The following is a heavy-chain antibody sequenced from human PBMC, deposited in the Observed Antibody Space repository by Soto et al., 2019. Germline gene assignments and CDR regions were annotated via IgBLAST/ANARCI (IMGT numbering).Heavy chain of an antibody. CDR1: GFSFSSYS. J-gene: IGHJ5*02. D-gene: IGHD2-15*01. Sequence: EVQLVESGGGLVKPGGSLRLSCAASGFSFSSYSMNWVRQAPGKGLEWVSSISSSASHINYADSVKGRFTISRDNAKKSLYLQMNSLRAEDTAVYYCARGYTGYCSGGTCYWFDPWGQGTLVTFSS. V-gene: IGHV3-21*01. CDR3: ARGYTGYCSGGTCYWFDP. CDR2: ISSSASHI.